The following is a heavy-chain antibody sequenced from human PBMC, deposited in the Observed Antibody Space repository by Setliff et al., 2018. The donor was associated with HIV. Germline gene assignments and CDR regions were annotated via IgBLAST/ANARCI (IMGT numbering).Heavy chain of an antibody. Sequence: SVKVSCKASGSYAISWVRQAPGQGLEWMGGIIPISGATNYAQEFQGRLTITADESTSTAYMELRSLRSEDTAVYYCARGPFQENRGSHGEFFYYYYHMDVWGGGTTVTVSS. D-gene: IGHD1-26*01. J-gene: IGHJ6*03. V-gene: IGHV1-69*13. CDR1: GSYA. CDR2: IIPISGAT. CDR3: ARGPFQENRGSHGEFFYYYYHMDV.